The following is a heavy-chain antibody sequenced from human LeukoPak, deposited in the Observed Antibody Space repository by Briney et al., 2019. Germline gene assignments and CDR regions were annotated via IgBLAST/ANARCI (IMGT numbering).Heavy chain of an antibody. V-gene: IGHV1-2*02. D-gene: IGHD2-15*01. CDR2: INPNSGGT. CDR1: GYTFTGYY. CDR3: ARSRICGGSCYSTSWFDP. J-gene: IGHJ5*02. Sequence: ASVKVSCKASGYTFTGYYMHWVRQAPGQGLEWMGWINPNSGGTNYAQKFQGRVTMTRDTSISTAYMELSRLRSDDTAVYYCARSRICGGSCYSTSWFDPWGQGTLVTVSS.